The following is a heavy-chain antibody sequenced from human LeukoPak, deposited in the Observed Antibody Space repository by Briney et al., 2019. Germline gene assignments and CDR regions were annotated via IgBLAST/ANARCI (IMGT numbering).Heavy chain of an antibody. CDR3: ARGKYDSSGYPLMGXDY. CDR2: IKQDGGEK. V-gene: IGHV3-7*01. Sequence: GGSLRLSCAASGLTFNNYWMNWVRQAPGKGLEWVADIKQDGGEKKYVDSVKGRFSISRDNAKKSLYLQMNSLRDEDTAVYYCARGKYDSSGYPLMGXDYXXXGNXVT. D-gene: IGHD3-22*01. J-gene: IGHJ4*02. CDR1: GLTFNNYW.